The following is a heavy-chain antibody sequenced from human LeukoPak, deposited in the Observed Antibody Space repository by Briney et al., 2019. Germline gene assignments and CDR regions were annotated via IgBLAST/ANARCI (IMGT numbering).Heavy chain of an antibody. CDR3: AKGDYSSNGYYYYYMDV. CDR1: GYTFTSYD. J-gene: IGHJ6*03. V-gene: IGHV1-69*13. Sequence: SVKVSCKASGYTFTSYDINWVRQAPGQGLEWMGGIIPIFGTANYAQKFQGRVTITADESTSTAYMELSSLRSEDTAVYYCAKGDYSSNGYYYYYMDVWGKGTTVTVSS. D-gene: IGHD6-13*01. CDR2: IIPIFGTA.